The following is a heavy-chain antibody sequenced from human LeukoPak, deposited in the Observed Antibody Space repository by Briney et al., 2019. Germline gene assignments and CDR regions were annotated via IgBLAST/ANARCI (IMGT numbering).Heavy chain of an antibody. J-gene: IGHJ4*02. D-gene: IGHD6-13*01. Sequence: GGSLRLSCAASGFTFDDYAMHRVRQAPGKGLEWVSGISWNSGSIGYADSVKGRFTISRDNAKNSLYLQMNSLRAEDTALYYCAKDIGIAAAGTLFGYWGQGTLVTVSS. CDR3: AKDIGIAAAGTLFGY. CDR2: ISWNSGSI. CDR1: GFTFDDYA. V-gene: IGHV3-9*01.